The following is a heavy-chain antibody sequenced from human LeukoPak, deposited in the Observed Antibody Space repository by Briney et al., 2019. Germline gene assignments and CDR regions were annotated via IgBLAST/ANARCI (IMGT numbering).Heavy chain of an antibody. Sequence: SETLSLTCTVSGGSISSYYWSWIRQPPGKGLEWIGYIYYSGSTNYNPSLKSRVTISVDTTKNQFSLKLSSVTAADTAVYYCARVGGYSSGWLIYWGQGTLVTVSS. J-gene: IGHJ4*02. CDR1: GGSISSYY. CDR2: IYYSGST. V-gene: IGHV4-59*01. D-gene: IGHD6-13*01. CDR3: ARVGGYSSGWLIY.